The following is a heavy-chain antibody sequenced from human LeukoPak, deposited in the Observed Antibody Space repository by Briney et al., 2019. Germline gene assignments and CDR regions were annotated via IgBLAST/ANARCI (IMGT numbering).Heavy chain of an antibody. CDR2: IYYSGST. J-gene: IGHJ3*02. CDR1: GGSISSSSYY. D-gene: IGHD3-16*02. Sequence: SETLSLTCTVSGGSISSSSYYWGWIRQPPGKGLEWIGSIYYSGSTYYNPSLKSRVTISVDTSKNQFSLKLSSVTAADTAVYYCARGRNHYDYVWGSYRSGGAPTDRAFDIWGQGTMVTVSS. V-gene: IGHV4-39*07. CDR3: ARGRNHYDYVWGSYRSGGAPTDRAFDI.